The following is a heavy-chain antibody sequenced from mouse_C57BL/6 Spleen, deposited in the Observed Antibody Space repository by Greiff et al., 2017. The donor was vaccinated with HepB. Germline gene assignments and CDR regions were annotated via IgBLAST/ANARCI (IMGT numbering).Heavy chain of an antibody. CDR2: IYPGDGDT. CDR3: ARGRNYEDFDV. D-gene: IGHD2-4*01. Sequence: ESGPELVKPGASVKISCKASGYAFSSSWMNWVKQRPGKGLEWIGRIYPGDGDTNYNGKFKGKATLTADKSSSTAYMQLSSLTSEDSAVYFCARGRNYEDFDVWGTGTTVTVSS. J-gene: IGHJ1*03. CDR1: GYAFSSSW. V-gene: IGHV1-82*01.